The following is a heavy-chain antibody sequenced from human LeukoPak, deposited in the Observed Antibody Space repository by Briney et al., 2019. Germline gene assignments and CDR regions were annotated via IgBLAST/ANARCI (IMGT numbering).Heavy chain of an antibody. D-gene: IGHD1-26*01. Sequence: GGSLRLSCAASGFIFRSYWMNWVRQAPGKGLEWVSVIYSGGSTYYADSVKGRFTISRDNSKNTLYLQMNSLRAEDTAVYYCARDHSGSYYGYYYGMDVWGQGTTVTVSS. CDR1: GFIFRSYW. CDR3: ARDHSGSYYGYYYGMDV. J-gene: IGHJ6*02. V-gene: IGHV3-53*01. CDR2: IYSGGST.